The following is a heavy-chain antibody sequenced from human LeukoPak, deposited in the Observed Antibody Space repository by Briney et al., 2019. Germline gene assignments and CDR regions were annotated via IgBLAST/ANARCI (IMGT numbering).Heavy chain of an antibody. CDR1: GFTFTSFA. CDR2: ISSSSSTI. D-gene: IGHD2-2*02. Sequence: PGGSLRLSCTASGFTFTSFAMHWVRQDPGKGLEWVSYISSSSSTIYYADSVKGRFTISRDNAKNSLYLQMNSLRAEDTAVYYCARRSSLGYCSSTSCYTDYYYYYMDVWGQGTTVTVSS. CDR3: ARRSSLGYCSSTSCYTDYYYYYMDV. J-gene: IGHJ6*03. V-gene: IGHV3-48*01.